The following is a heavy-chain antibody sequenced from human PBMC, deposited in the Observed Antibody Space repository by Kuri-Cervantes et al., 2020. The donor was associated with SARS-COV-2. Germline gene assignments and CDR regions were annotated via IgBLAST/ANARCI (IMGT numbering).Heavy chain of an antibody. CDR3: ARSEVGATTYLDY. D-gene: IGHD1-26*01. CDR1: GYSFTSYW. J-gene: IGHJ4*02. CDR2: IYPGDSDT. Sequence: NVSCKGSGYSFTSYWIGWVRQMPGKGLGWMGIIYPGDSDTRYSPSFQGQVTISADKSISTAYLQWSSLKASDTAMYYCARSEVGATTYLDYWGQGTLVTVSS. V-gene: IGHV5-51*01.